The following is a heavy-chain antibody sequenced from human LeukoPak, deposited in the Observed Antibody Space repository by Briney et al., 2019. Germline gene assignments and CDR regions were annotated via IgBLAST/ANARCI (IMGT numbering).Heavy chain of an antibody. Sequence: ASAKVSCKTSGYSENFYGITWVRQVAGQGLEWMGWISAQHGQTEYAPNSQDRVTMTTDTDTNTAYMELRSLRADDTAVYYCAGSLGYCTSNVCYLKYWGQGTLVTVSS. J-gene: IGHJ4*02. CDR1: GYSENFYG. D-gene: IGHD2-8*01. V-gene: IGHV1-18*01. CDR2: ISAQHGQT. CDR3: AGSLGYCTSNVCYLKY.